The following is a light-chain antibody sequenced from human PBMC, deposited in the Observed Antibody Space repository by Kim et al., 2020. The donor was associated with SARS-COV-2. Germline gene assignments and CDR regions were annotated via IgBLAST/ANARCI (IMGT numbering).Light chain of an antibody. CDR2: DVT. V-gene: IGLV2-14*03. Sequence: QSALTQPASVSGSPGQSITISCTGTSSDVGGHNSVSWYQQHPDKAPKLMIFDVTNRPLGVSNRFSGPKSGNTASLTISGLQAEDEADYYCTSYTGSSTYLLFGGGTQLTVL. CDR1: SSDVGGHNS. CDR3: TSYTGSSTYLL. J-gene: IGLJ2*01.